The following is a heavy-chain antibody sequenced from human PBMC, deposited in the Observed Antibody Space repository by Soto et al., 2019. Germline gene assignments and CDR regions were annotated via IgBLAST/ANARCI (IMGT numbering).Heavy chain of an antibody. CDR1: GYTFITYG. Sequence: QVQLVQSGVEVKKPGASVKVSCKASGYTFITYGISWLRQAPGQGPEWMGWISPYNGNTNYAQRVQGRVTMTTDTATSTAYMEMRSLRSDDTAVYYCAADGASVCRTRGNWFEPWGQGTLVTVSS. D-gene: IGHD6-19*01. V-gene: IGHV1-18*01. CDR2: ISPYNGNT. CDR3: AADGASVCRTRGNWFEP. J-gene: IGHJ5*02.